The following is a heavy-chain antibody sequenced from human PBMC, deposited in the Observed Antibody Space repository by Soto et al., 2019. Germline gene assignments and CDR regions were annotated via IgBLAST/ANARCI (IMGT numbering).Heavy chain of an antibody. CDR2: ISYDGSYK. D-gene: IGHD5-18*01. CDR3: ARVRGNTAMVTDDY. V-gene: IGHV3-30*04. Sequence: VQLVESGGGVVQPGRSLRLSCAASGFSFNTYTMHWVRQAPGNGLEWVAVISYDGSYKNYADSVKGRFTISRDNSKNTLYLQMNSLRPEDTAVYYCARVRGNTAMVTDDYWGQGTPVTVSS. CDR1: GFSFNTYT. J-gene: IGHJ4*02.